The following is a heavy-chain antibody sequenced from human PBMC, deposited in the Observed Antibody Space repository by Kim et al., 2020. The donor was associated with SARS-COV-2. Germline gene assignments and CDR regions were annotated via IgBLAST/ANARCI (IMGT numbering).Heavy chain of an antibody. J-gene: IGHJ4*02. CDR3: ARQRQQLVRYYFDY. V-gene: IGHV4-59*08. D-gene: IGHD6-13*01. CDR2: IYYTGST. CDR1: GGSISSYY. Sequence: SETLSLICTVSGGSISSYYWSWIRQPPGKGLEWIGYIYYTGSTNYNPSLKSRVTISVDTSKNQFSLKLSSVTAADTAVYYCARQRQQLVRYYFDYWGQGT.